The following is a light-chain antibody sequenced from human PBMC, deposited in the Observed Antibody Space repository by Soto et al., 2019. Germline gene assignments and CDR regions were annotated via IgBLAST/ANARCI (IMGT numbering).Light chain of an antibody. CDR3: SPYTSTSTYV. CDR2: HVS. J-gene: IGLJ1*01. V-gene: IGLV2-14*01. CDR1: SSDVGGYNY. Sequence: QSALTQPASVSGSPGQSITISCTGTSSDVGGYNYVSWYQQYPGKAPKLMIYHVSNRPSGVSNRFSGSKSGNSASLTISGLQAEDEADYYCSPYTSTSTYVFGYGTKVTVL.